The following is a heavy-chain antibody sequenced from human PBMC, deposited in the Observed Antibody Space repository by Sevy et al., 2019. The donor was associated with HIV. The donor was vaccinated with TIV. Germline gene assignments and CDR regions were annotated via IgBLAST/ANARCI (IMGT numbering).Heavy chain of an antibody. V-gene: IGHV4-34*01. CDR2: INHSGST. J-gene: IGHJ5*02. Sequence: SETLSLTCAVYGGSFSGYYWSWIRQPPGKGLEWIGEINHSGSTNYNPSLKSRVTISVDTSKNQCSLKLSSVTAADTAVYYCARSGDIVVVPAAIWFDPWGQGTLVTVSS. CDR1: GGSFSGYY. D-gene: IGHD2-2*01. CDR3: ARSGDIVVVPAAIWFDP.